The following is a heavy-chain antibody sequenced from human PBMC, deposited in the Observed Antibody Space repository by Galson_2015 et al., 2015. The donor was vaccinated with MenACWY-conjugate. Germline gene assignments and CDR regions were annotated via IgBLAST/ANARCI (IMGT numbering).Heavy chain of an antibody. CDR3: ARRQRIITYAVDGGVDGMDV. CDR2: ISLSGSTV. D-gene: IGHD3-16*01. V-gene: IGHV3-48*02. Sequence: SLRLSCAVSGFNLNFYALNWVRQAPGKGLEWISFISLSGSTVHYADSVKGRFNISRDHAKKSLYLQMNSLRDEDTAVYFCARRQRIITYAVDGGVDGMDVWGQGTTVIVSS. CDR1: GFNLNFYA. J-gene: IGHJ6*02.